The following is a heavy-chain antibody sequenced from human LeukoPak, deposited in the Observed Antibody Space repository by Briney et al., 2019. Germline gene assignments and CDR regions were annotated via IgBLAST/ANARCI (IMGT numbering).Heavy chain of an antibody. CDR2: ISGSSSTI. V-gene: IGHV3-48*02. CDR3: ARDHDWAFDY. J-gene: IGHJ4*02. Sequence: GGSPRLSCATSGFTFSTYRMNWLRQAPGKGLEWVSYISGSSSTIYYVDSVKGRFTVSRDNAKNSLYLQMNSLRDEDTAVYYCARDHDWAFDYWGQGTLVTVSS. CDR1: GFTFSTYR. D-gene: IGHD3-9*01.